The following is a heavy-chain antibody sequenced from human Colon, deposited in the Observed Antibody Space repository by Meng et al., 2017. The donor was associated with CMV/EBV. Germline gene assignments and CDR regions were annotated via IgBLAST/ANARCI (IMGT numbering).Heavy chain of an antibody. CDR3: ARGVIVSGYDLGYFDY. V-gene: IGHV1-69*05. J-gene: IGHJ4*02. Sequence: SVKVSCKASGGTFSSYAISWVRQAPGQGLEWMGGIIPIFGTANYAQKFQGSVTITTDESTSTAYMELSSLRSEDTAVYYCARGVIVSGYDLGYFDYWGQGTLVTVSS. CDR2: IIPIFGTA. CDR1: GGTFSSYA. D-gene: IGHD5-12*01.